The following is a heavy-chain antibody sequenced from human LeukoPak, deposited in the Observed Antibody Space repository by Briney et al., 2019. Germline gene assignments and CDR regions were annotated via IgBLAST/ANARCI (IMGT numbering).Heavy chain of an antibody. CDR3: ARVSYGGNDGY. J-gene: IGHJ4*02. CDR1: GFTVSSNY. CDR2: IYSGGST. Sequence: GGSLRLSCAASGFTVSSNYMSWVRQAPGKGLEWVSVIYSGGSTYYADSVKGRFTISRDNSKNTLYLQMDSLRAEDTAVYYCARVSYGGNDGYWGQGTLVTVSS. D-gene: IGHD4-23*01. V-gene: IGHV3-53*01.